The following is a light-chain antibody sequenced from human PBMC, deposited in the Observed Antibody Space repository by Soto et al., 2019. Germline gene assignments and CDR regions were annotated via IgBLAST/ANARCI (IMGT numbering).Light chain of an antibody. CDR3: QQYGSAPPT. CDR2: HAS. V-gene: IGKV3-20*01. CDR1: ESIDNNF. J-gene: IGKJ3*01. Sequence: EIGLTQSPGTLSLSPGERATLSCRASESIDNNFLAWYQQKPGQAPRFLIYHASSRATGIPNRFSGSGSGTDFTLTISRLEPEDFAVYYCQQYGSAPPTFGPGTKVDGK.